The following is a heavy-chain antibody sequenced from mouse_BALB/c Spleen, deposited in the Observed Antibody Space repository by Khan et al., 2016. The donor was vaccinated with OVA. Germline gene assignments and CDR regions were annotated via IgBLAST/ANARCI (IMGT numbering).Heavy chain of an antibody. J-gene: IGHJ2*01. CDR1: GYIFTSYW. CDR2: IYPGTDNS. D-gene: IGHD3-2*02. Sequence: QMQLEESGAELVRPGASVKLSCKTSGYIFTSYWIHWVKQRSGQGLEWIARIYPGTDNSYYNEKFKDKATLTADKSSSTAYMQLSSLKSEDSDVYFCVREEALYHFDHWGQGTTLTVSS. CDR3: VREEALYHFDH. V-gene: IGHV1-76*01.